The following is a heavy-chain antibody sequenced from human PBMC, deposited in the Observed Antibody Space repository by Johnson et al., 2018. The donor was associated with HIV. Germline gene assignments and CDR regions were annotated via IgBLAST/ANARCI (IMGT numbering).Heavy chain of an antibody. Sequence: VQLVESGGVVVQPGGSLRLSCAASGFTFSSYAMHWVRQAPGKGLEWVAVISYDGSNKYYADSVKGRFTISRDNSKNTLYLQMNSLSAEDTAVYYCARGGEADAFDIWGQGTMVTVSS. CDR3: ARGGEADAFDI. V-gene: IGHV3-30-3*01. J-gene: IGHJ3*02. CDR2: ISYDGSNK. CDR1: GFTFSSYA. D-gene: IGHD3-16*01.